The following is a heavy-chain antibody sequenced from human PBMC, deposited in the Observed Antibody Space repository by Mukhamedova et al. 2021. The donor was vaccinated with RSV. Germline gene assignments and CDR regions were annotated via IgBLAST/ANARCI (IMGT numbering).Heavy chain of an antibody. CDR2: MNPNSGNT. Sequence: EYMGWMNPNSGNTGYAQKFQGRVTITRNTSISTAYMELSSLRSEDTAVYYCARAGDSSGYCYHYYMDVWGKGTTVTVSS. J-gene: IGHJ6*03. D-gene: IGHD3-22*01. V-gene: IGHV1-8*03. CDR3: ARAGDSSGYCYHYYMDV.